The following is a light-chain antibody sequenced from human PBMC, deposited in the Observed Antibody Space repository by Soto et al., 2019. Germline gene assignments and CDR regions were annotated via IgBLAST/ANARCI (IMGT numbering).Light chain of an antibody. CDR3: QQYFATPVT. CDR2: DAS. J-gene: IGKJ4*01. CDR1: QSIQTW. V-gene: IGKV1-5*01. Sequence: DIQMTQSPSTLSASVGDRVTISCRASQSIQTWLAWYQQKPGKAPNLLIFDASDLASGVSSRFSGSGSGAEFTLTITCLQAEDVAVYFCQQYFATPVTFGGGTKVQ.